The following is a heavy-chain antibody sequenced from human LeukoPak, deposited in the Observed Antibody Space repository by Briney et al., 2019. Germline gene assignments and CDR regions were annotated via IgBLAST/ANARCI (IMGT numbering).Heavy chain of an antibody. CDR1: GGTFSSYA. V-gene: IGHV1-69*06. CDR3: ARGRNYYDSSRYYYEGDAFDI. Sequence: SVKVSCKASGGTFSSYAISWVRQAPGQGLEWMGGIIPIFGTANYAQKFQGRVTITADKSTSTVYMELSSLRSEDTAVYYCARGRNYYDSSRYYYEGDAFDIWGQGTMVTVSS. D-gene: IGHD3-22*01. J-gene: IGHJ3*02. CDR2: IIPIFGTA.